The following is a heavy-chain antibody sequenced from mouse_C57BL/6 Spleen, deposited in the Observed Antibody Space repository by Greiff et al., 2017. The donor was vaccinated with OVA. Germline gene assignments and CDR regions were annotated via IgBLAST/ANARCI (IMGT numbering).Heavy chain of an antibody. CDR1: GYTFTSYW. J-gene: IGHJ2*01. CDR2: IYPGSGST. D-gene: IGHD1-1*01. Sequence: QVQLKQPGAELVKPGASVKMSCKASGYTFTSYWITWVKQRPGQGLEWIGDIYPGSGSTNYNEKFKSKATLTVDTSSSTAYMQLSSLTSEDSAVYYCARDYGSSYNFDYWGQGTTLTVS. CDR3: ARDYGSSYNFDY. V-gene: IGHV1-55*01.